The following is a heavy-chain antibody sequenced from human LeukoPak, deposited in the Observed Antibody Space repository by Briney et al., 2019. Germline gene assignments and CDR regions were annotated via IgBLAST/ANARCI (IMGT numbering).Heavy chain of an antibody. CDR2: INPNSGGT. J-gene: IGHJ5*02. D-gene: IGHD2-8*01. CDR3: ARMVYAIAGADEDWFDP. Sequence: ASVKVSCKVSGYTLTELSMHWVRQAPGQGLEWMGWINPNSGGTNYAQKFQGRVTMTRDTSISTAYMELSRLRSDDTAVYYCARMVYAIAGADEDWFDPWGQGTLVTASS. V-gene: IGHV1-2*02. CDR1: GYTLTELS.